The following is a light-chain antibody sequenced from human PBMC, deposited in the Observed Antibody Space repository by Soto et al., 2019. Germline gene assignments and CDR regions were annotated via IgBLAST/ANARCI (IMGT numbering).Light chain of an antibody. V-gene: IGKV3-15*01. CDR1: QSVSSN. Sequence: EIVMTQSPATLSVSPGERATLSCRASQSVSSNLAWYQQKAVQAPRLLIYAASTRATGIPARFSGSGSGTEFTLTFSSLQSEDFAVYYCQQYNNWPPLTFGGGTKLEI. J-gene: IGKJ4*01. CDR3: QQYNNWPPLT. CDR2: AAS.